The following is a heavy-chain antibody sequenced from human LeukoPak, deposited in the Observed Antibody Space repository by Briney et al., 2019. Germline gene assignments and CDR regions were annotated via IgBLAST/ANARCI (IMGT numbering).Heavy chain of an antibody. J-gene: IGHJ5*02. V-gene: IGHV4-4*07. CDR3: ARGAYRSGSKGWFDP. D-gene: IGHD3-10*01. Sequence: SETLSLTCTVSGGTISTYYWSWIRQPAGKGLEWIGRIYTSGITNYNPSLKSRVTMSVDTSKNQFSLKLSSVTAADSAVYCCARGAYRSGSKGWFDPWGQGTLVTVSS. CDR1: GGTISTYY. CDR2: IYTSGIT.